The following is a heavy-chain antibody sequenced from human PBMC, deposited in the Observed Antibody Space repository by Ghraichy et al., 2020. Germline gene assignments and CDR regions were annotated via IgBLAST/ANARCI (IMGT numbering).Heavy chain of an antibody. V-gene: IGHV3-48*01. CDR2: IGDSSMR. CDR3: ARALSGGDY. Sequence: GGSLRLSCAASGFTFRKFNMNWFRQAPGKGLEWVAYIGDSSMRYYADSVKGRFTVSRDNDRNSLYLQMTGLRAEDTAMYYCARALSGGDYWGQGTLVTVSS. CDR1: GFTFRKFN. J-gene: IGHJ4*02. D-gene: IGHD2-15*01.